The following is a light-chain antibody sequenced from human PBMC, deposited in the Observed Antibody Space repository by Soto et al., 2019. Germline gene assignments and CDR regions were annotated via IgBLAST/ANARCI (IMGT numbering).Light chain of an antibody. CDR3: LQDHIYPLA. V-gene: IGKV1-6*01. CDR2: AAS. CDR1: QGIRSD. Sequence: AIQMTQSPSSLSASVGDRVTITCRASQGIRSDLGWYQQKPGKAPQLLIYAASNLQSGVPSRFSGSGSGTDFTLTISSLQPEDFATYYCLQDHIYPLAFGPGTKVDIK. J-gene: IGKJ3*01.